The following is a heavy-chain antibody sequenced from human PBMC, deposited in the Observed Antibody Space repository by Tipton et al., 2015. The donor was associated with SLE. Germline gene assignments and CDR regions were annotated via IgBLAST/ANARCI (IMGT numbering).Heavy chain of an antibody. V-gene: IGHV4-61*01. CDR1: GYSISSCYY. Sequence: TLSLTCAVSGYSISSCYYWGWIRQPPGKGLEWIGYIYYSGSTNYNPSLKSRVTISVDTSKNQFSLKLSSVTAADTAVYYCARGGYGDYDYWGQGTLVTVSS. J-gene: IGHJ4*02. CDR3: ARGGYGDYDY. CDR2: IYYSGST. D-gene: IGHD4-17*01.